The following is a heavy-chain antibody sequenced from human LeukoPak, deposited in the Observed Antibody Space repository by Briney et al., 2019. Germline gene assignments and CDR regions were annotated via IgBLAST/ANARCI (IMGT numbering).Heavy chain of an antibody. CDR3: AQLTAGDY. CDR1: GFTFSSYA. V-gene: IGHV3-30*04. CDR2: ISYDGSNK. J-gene: IGHJ4*02. Sequence: PGRSLRLSCAASGFTFSSYAMHWVRQAPGKGLEWAAVISYDGSNKYYADSVKGRFTISRDNSKNTLYLQMNSLRAEDTAVYYRAQLTAGDYWGQVTLVTVSS. D-gene: IGHD2-2*01.